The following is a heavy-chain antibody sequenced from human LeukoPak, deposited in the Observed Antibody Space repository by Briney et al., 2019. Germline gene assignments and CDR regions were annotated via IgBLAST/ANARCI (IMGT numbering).Heavy chain of an antibody. Sequence: SQTLSLTCAVSGGSISSGTYSWSWIRQPPGKGLEWIGGINHSGKSYYAPSLKSRLTISLDTSKNQFSLNLSSVSAADTAVYYCARDKAVAGSPDSWGQGTLVTVSS. CDR2: INHSGKS. D-gene: IGHD6-19*01. CDR3: ARDKAVAGSPDS. CDR1: GGSISSGTYS. J-gene: IGHJ4*02. V-gene: IGHV4-30-2*05.